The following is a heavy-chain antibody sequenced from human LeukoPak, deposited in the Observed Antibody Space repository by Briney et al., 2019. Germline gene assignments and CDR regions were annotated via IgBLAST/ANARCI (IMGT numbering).Heavy chain of an antibody. CDR3: VSDRETQEQI. CDR2: ISYNGDST. Sequence: GGSLRLSCSGSGFTFSRHNVHWVRQAPGKGLEYVSAISYNGDSTYYVDSVQGRFTISRDNSKNTLDLQMSSLRPEDTAVYYCVSDRETQEQIWGPGTLVTVSS. V-gene: IGHV3-64D*09. CDR1: GFTFSRHN. J-gene: IGHJ3*02. D-gene: IGHD1-26*01.